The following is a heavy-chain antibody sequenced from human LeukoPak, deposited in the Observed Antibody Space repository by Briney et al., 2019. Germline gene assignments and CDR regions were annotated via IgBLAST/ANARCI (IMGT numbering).Heavy chain of an antibody. Sequence: PGGSLRLSCAASGFTFSSYSMNWVRQAPGKGLEGVSFISASSNTRYYADSVQGRFTISRDNAKNSLYLQMNSLRAEDTAVYYCAELGITMIGGVWGKGTTVTISS. J-gene: IGHJ6*04. V-gene: IGHV3-48*01. D-gene: IGHD3-10*02. CDR1: GFTFSSYS. CDR2: ISASSNTR. CDR3: AELGITMIGGV.